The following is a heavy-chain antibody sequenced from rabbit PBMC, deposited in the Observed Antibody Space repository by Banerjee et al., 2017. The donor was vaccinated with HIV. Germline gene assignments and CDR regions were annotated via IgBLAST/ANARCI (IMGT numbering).Heavy chain of an antibody. CDR1: GFDFSSNA. Sequence: QEQLVESGGGLVQPEGSLTLTCKASGFDFSSNAMYWVRQAPGKGLEWIACINSNTGNTVYASWAKGPFTISKPSSTTVTLQMTSLTAADTATYFCARSAGYGGSGYANLWGPGTLVTVS. D-gene: IGHD8-1*01. V-gene: IGHV1S45*01. J-gene: IGHJ4*01. CDR2: INSNTGNT. CDR3: ARSAGYGGSGYANL.